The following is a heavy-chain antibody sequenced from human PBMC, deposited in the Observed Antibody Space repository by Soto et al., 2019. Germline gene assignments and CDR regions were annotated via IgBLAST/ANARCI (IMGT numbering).Heavy chain of an antibody. J-gene: IGHJ4*02. D-gene: IGHD6-13*01. Sequence: PVMSLRLSCAASGFTFSSYSMNWVRQAPGKGLEWVSSISSSSSYIYYADSVKGRFTISRDNAKNSLYLQMNSLRAEDTAVYYCARAAYSSSWYPFDYWGQGTLVTVSS. V-gene: IGHV3-21*01. CDR3: ARAAYSSSWYPFDY. CDR1: GFTFSSYS. CDR2: ISSSSSYI.